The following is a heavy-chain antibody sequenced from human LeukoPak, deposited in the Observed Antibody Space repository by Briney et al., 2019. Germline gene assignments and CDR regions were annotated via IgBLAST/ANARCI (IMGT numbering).Heavy chain of an antibody. D-gene: IGHD6-19*01. CDR3: ARFHRSSVAVAGTDY. Sequence: GASVKVSCKASGYTFTGYYMHWVRQAPGQGLEWMGRINPNSGGTNYAQKFQGRVTMTRDTSISTAYMELSRLRSDDTAVYYCARFHRSSVAVAGTDYWGPGTLVTVSS. CDR1: GYTFTGYY. V-gene: IGHV1-2*06. CDR2: INPNSGGT. J-gene: IGHJ4*02.